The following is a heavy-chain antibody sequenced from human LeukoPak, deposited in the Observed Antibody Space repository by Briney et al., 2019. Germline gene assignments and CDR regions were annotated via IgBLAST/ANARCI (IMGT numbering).Heavy chain of an antibody. CDR3: ARGQFKVRGVIIRNYFDY. J-gene: IGHJ4*02. CDR2: INPNSGGT. Sequence: ASVKVSCKASGYTFTGYYMHWVRQAPGQGLEWMGWINPNSGGTNYAQKFQGWVTMTRDTSISTAYMELSSLRSEDTAVYYCARGQFKVRGVIIRNYFDYWGQGTLVTVSS. V-gene: IGHV1-2*04. D-gene: IGHD3-10*01. CDR1: GYTFTGYY.